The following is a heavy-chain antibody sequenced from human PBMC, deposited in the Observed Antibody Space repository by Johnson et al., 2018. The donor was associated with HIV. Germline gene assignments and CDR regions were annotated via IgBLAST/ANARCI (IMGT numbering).Heavy chain of an antibody. J-gene: IGHJ3*02. Sequence: QMQLVESGGGVVQPGRSLRLSCAASGFTFSSYAMHWVRQAPGKGLEWVAVISYDGSNKYSAAAAKGRFTISRDNSKNTLYLQMNILRAEATAVYYCASHGGVVGGYGDAFDIWGQGTMVTVSS. CDR3: ASHGGVVGGYGDAFDI. D-gene: IGHD1-26*01. CDR2: ISYDGSNK. V-gene: IGHV3-30-3*01. CDR1: GFTFSSYA.